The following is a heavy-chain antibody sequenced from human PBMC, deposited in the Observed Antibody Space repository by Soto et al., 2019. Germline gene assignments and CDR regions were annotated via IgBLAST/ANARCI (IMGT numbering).Heavy chain of an antibody. CDR1: GGSLSDYY. CDR2: ILQSGGT. V-gene: IGHV4-34*12. CDR3: GNTKIYPPSNFFYAMDV. D-gene: IGHD4-4*01. Sequence: SETLSLTCSVFGGSLSDYYLNWIRQSPGKGLEWIGEILQSGGTNYNPSLESRVTISLDTSKNQFSVRLNSVTAADTAVYYCGNTKIYPPSNFFYAMDVWGQGTTVTVSS. J-gene: IGHJ6*02.